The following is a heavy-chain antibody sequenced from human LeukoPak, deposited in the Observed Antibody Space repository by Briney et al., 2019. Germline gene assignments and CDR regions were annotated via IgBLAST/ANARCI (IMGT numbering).Heavy chain of an antibody. CDR2: IIPILGIA. CDR1: GGTFSSYA. D-gene: IGHD3-10*01. V-gene: IGHV1-69*04. Sequence: ASVKVSCKASGGTFSSYAISWVRQAPGQGLEWMGRIIPILGIANYAQKFQGGVTITADKSTSTAYMELSSLRSEDTAVYYCARDPANYYGSGREPFDYWGQGALVTVSS. CDR3: ARDPANYYGSGREPFDY. J-gene: IGHJ4*02.